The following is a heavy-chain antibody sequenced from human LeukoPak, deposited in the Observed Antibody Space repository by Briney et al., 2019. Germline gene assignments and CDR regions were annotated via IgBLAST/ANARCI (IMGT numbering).Heavy chain of an antibody. D-gene: IGHD2-2*02. J-gene: IGHJ5*02. CDR3: ARHGRYCSSTSCYMGGWFDP. Sequence: SETLSLTCTVSGGSISSYYWSWLRQPPGKGLEWIGYIYTSGSTNYNPSLKSRVTISVDTSKNQFSLKLSSVTAADTAVYYCARHGRYCSSTSCYMGGWFDPWGQGTLVTVSS. CDR2: IYTSGST. CDR1: GGSISSYY. V-gene: IGHV4-4*09.